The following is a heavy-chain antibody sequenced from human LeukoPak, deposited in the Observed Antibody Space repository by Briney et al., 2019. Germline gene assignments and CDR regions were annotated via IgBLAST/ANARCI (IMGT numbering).Heavy chain of an antibody. D-gene: IGHD5-12*01. CDR1: GYTLTELS. J-gene: IGHJ5*02. V-gene: IGHV1-24*01. Sequence: ASVKVSCKVSGYTLTELSMHWVRQAPGKGLEWMGGFDPEDGETIYAQKFQGRVTMTEDTSTDTAYMELSSLRSEDTAVYYCARDPVDIVATGLGYNWFDPWGQGTLVTVSS. CDR2: FDPEDGET. CDR3: ARDPVDIVATGLGYNWFDP.